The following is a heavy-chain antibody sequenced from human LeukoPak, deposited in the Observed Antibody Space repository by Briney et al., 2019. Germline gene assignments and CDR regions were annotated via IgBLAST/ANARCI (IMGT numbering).Heavy chain of an antibody. CDR2: IYTSGST. CDR3: ARGVGYYYYYYMDV. Sequence: SETLSLTCTVSGGSISSGSYYWSWIRQPAGKGLEWIGRIYTSGSTNYNPSLKSRVTISVDTSKNQFSLKLSSVTAADTAVYYCARGVGYYYYYYMDVWGKGTTVTISS. CDR1: GGSISSGSYY. V-gene: IGHV4-61*02. J-gene: IGHJ6*03.